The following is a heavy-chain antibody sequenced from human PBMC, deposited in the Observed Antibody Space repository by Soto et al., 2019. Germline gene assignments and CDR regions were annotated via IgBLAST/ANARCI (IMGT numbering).Heavy chain of an antibody. V-gene: IGHV4-59*08. CDR2: IYYSGST. CDR1: GGSISSYY. J-gene: IGHJ4*02. Sequence: PSETLSLTCTVSGGSISSYYWSWIRQPPGKGLEWIGYIYYSGSTNYNPSLKSRVTISVDTSKNQFSLKLSSVTAADTAVYYCARFSGGSCFDYWGQGTLVTVSS. CDR3: ARFSGGSCFDY. D-gene: IGHD2-15*01.